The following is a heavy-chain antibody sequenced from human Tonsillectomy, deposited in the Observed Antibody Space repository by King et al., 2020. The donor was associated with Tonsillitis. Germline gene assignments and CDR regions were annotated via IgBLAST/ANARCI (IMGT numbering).Heavy chain of an antibody. CDR3: ARERGDRYDILTGYYKGNVDY. CDR2: ISYDGNNK. V-gene: IGHV3-30-3*01. CDR1: GFTFSSYA. D-gene: IGHD3-9*01. Sequence: VQLVESGGGVVQPGRSLRLSCAASGFTFSSYAMHWVRQAPGKGLEWVAVISYDGNNKYYADSVKGRFTISRDNSKNTLYLQMNSLRTKDTAVYYCARERGDRYDILTGYYKGNVDYWGQGTLVTVSS. J-gene: IGHJ4*02.